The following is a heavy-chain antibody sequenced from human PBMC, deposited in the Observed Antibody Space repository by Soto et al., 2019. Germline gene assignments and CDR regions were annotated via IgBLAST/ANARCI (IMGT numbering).Heavy chain of an antibody. CDR3: AKEDSGYSSSWSLNNWFDP. D-gene: IGHD6-13*01. V-gene: IGHV3-23*01. Sequence: GGSLRLSCAASGFTFSSYAMSWVRQAPGKGLEWVSAISGSGGSTYYADSVKGRFTISRDNSKNTLYLQMNSLRAEDTAVYYCAKEDSGYSSSWSLNNWFDPWGQGTLVTVSS. CDR2: ISGSGGST. CDR1: GFTFSSYA. J-gene: IGHJ5*02.